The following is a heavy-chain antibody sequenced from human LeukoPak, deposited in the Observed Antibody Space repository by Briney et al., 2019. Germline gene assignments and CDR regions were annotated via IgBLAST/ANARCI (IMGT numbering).Heavy chain of an antibody. CDR1: GFTFDDYA. D-gene: IGHD2/OR15-2a*01. J-gene: IGHJ2*01. CDR2: ISWNSGSI. V-gene: IGHV3-9*01. CDR3: AKGTPLLXXXYFDL. Sequence: GGSLRLSCAASGFTFDDYAMHWVRQAPGKGLEWVSGISWNSGSIGYADSVKGRFTISRDNAKNSLYLQMNSLRAEDTALYYCAKGTPLLXXXYFDLWGRGTLVTVSS.